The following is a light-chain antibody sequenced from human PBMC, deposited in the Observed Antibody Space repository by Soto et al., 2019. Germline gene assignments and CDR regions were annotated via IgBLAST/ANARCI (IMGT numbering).Light chain of an antibody. CDR3: SSYTTSSIYV. CDR1: SSDVGGYNL. CDR2: EGT. V-gene: IGLV2-23*01. Sequence: QSVLTQPASVSGSPGQSITVSCAGTSSDVGGYNLVSWYQQHPGKAPKLIIYEGTERPSGISPRFSGSKSGNTASLTISGLQAEDEADYYCSSYTTSSIYVFGSATKVTVL. J-gene: IGLJ1*01.